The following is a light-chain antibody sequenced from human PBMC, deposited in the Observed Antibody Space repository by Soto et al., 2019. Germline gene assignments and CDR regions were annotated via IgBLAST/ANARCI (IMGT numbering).Light chain of an antibody. V-gene: IGLV4-69*01. CDR3: QTWGTAYVQ. J-gene: IGLJ2*01. CDR2: LNSDGRQ. Sequence: QPVLTQSPSASASLGASVKLTCTLSSGHSSYAIAWHQQQPEKGPRCLMQLNSDGRQSKGDWIPDRFSGSSSGAERYLTISSLQSEDEADYYCQTWGTAYVQFGGGTKLTVL. CDR1: SGHSSYA.